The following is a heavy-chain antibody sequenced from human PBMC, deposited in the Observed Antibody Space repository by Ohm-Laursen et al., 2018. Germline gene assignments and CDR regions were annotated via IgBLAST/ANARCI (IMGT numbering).Heavy chain of an antibody. D-gene: IGHD4-17*01. J-gene: IGHJ3*02. Sequence: GSLRLSCAASGFTFSTYWMHWVRQAPGKGLEWVANIKQGGSEQYYVDSVKGRFTISRDNARNSLFLQMNSLRVEDTAVYYCARESRGLDDAFDIWGQGTMVTVSS. CDR1: GFTFSTYW. CDR2: IKQGGSEQ. CDR3: ARESRGLDDAFDI. V-gene: IGHV3-7*01.